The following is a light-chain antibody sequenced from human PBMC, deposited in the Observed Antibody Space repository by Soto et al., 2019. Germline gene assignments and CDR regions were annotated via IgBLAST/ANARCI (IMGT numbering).Light chain of an antibody. CDR1: QSVSSSY. J-gene: IGKJ1*01. CDR3: QQYGSSPTWT. V-gene: IGKV3-20*01. CDR2: GSS. Sequence: EIVLTQSPGTLSLSPGEGATLSCRASQSVSSSYLAWYQKTAGQAPRLLIYGSSSRATGIPDRFSGSGSGTDFTLTISRLESEDFAVYYCQQYGSSPTWTFGQGTKVEIK.